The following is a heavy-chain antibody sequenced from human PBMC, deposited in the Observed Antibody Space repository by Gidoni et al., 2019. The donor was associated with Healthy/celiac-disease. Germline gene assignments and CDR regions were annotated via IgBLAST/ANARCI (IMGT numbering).Heavy chain of an antibody. Sequence: QVQLQESGPGLVKLSETLSLPCPVPGGSISSYYWSWIRQPPGKGLEWIGYIYYSGSTNYNPSLKSRVTISVDTSKNQFSLKLSSVTAADTAVYYCARGDYGSGSWGLFDYWGQGTLVTVSS. D-gene: IGHD3-10*01. CDR3: ARGDYGSGSWGLFDY. J-gene: IGHJ4*02. CDR1: GGSISSYY. V-gene: IGHV4-59*01. CDR2: IYYSGST.